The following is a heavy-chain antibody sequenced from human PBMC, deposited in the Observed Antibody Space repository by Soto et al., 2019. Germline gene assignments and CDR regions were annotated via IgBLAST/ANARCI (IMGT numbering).Heavy chain of an antibody. D-gene: IGHD3-22*01. CDR2: IHDSGST. Sequence: PSETLSLTCTVSGASVRSGGYYWSWIRQPPGKGLEWIGYIHDSGSTHYNPSLKSRITISVDASKNQFSLKLNSVIAADTAVYYCARDRGHHDSSGYYQAPFDYWGLGTPVTVPQ. CDR3: ARDRGHHDSSGYYQAPFDY. CDR1: GASVRSGGYY. V-gene: IGHV4-61*08. J-gene: IGHJ4*02.